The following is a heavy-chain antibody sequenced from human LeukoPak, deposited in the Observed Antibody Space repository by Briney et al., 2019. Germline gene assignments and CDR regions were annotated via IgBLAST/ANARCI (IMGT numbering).Heavy chain of an antibody. CDR1: GYTFTIYG. CDR2: ISAYNGNT. J-gene: IGHJ4*02. V-gene: IGHV1-18*01. CDR3: AREVPYDSSRYYQPFDY. Sequence: ASVKVSCKASGYTFTIYGSSWVRQAPGQGLDWMGWISAYNGNTNYAQKLQGRVTMTTDTSTSTAYMELRSLRSDDTAVYYCAREVPYDSSRYYQPFDYWGQGTLVTVSS. D-gene: IGHD3-22*01.